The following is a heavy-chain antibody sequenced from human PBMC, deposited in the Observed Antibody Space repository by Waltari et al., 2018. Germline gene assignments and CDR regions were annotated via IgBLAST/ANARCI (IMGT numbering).Heavy chain of an antibody. Sequence: EVQLLESGGGLVQPGGSLRLSCAASGFTFSSYAMSWVRQAPGKGLEWVSAISGSGGSTYDADSVKGRFTISKDNSKNTLYLQMNSLRAEDTAVYYCAKDLSVGVGYDFWSGYYYYYGMDVWGQGTTVTVSS. CDR2: ISGSGGST. V-gene: IGHV3-23*01. J-gene: IGHJ6*02. CDR1: GFTFSSYA. CDR3: AKDLSVGVGYDFWSGYYYYYGMDV. D-gene: IGHD3-3*01.